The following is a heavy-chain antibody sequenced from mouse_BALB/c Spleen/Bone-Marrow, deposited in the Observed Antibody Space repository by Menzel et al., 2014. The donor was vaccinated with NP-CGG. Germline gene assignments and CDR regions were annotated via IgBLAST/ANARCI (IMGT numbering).Heavy chain of an antibody. Sequence: VKLQESGAELVRPGASVKLSCKASGYSFTNYWMNWVKQRPGQGLEWIGMIHPSDSETRLNQKFKDKATLTVDKSSSTAYMELRSLTSEDSAVYYCTRNWDDYFDYWGQGTTLTVSS. V-gene: IGHV1S127*01. CDR2: IHPSDSET. D-gene: IGHD4-1*01. CDR3: TRNWDDYFDY. J-gene: IGHJ2*01. CDR1: GYSFTNYW.